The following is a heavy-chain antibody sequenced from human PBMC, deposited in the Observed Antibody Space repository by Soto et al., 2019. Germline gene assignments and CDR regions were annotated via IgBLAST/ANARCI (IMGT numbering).Heavy chain of an antibody. CDR1: GGSISSGDYY. Sequence: QVQLQESGPGLVKPSQTLSLTCTVSGGSISSGDYYWSWIRQPPGKGLEWIGYIYYSGSTYYNPSLTIRVTISVDTSKNQSSLKLSSVTAADTAVYYCARVGSSIATRPFAYWGQGTLVTVSA. CDR3: ARVGSSIATRPFAY. CDR2: IYYSGST. D-gene: IGHD6-6*01. J-gene: IGHJ4*02. V-gene: IGHV4-30-4*01.